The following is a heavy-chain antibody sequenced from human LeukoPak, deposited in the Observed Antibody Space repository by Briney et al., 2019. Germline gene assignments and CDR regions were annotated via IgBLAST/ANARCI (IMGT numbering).Heavy chain of an antibody. J-gene: IGHJ3*02. Sequence: GGTLRLSCAASGFTFSSYGMSWVRQAPGKGLEWVSAITGSGGTTYYADSVKGRFTISRDNSKNTLYMQMNSLRAEDTAVYYCARGGSYLSAFDIWGQGTMVTVSS. D-gene: IGHD1-26*01. CDR2: ITGSGGTT. V-gene: IGHV3-23*01. CDR3: ARGGSYLSAFDI. CDR1: GFTFSSYG.